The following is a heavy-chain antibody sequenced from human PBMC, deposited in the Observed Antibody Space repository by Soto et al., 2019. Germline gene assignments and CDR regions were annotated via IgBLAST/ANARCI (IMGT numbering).Heavy chain of an antibody. Sequence: QVQLVQSGAEVKKPGASVKVSCKASGYTLTTYGITWVRQAPGQVLEWMGWISAYNGNTNYAQKFQGRVTMTTDTSTSTVYMELRSLRSDDTAVYYCARPHMLRGPPHYSGMDVWGQGTTVTVSS. V-gene: IGHV1-18*01. CDR1: GYTLTTYG. CDR3: ARPHMLRGPPHYSGMDV. D-gene: IGHD3-10*01. J-gene: IGHJ6*02. CDR2: ISAYNGNT.